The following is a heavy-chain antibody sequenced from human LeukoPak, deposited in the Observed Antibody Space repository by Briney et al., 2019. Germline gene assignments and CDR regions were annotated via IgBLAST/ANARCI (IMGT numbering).Heavy chain of an antibody. CDR3: ARGVSSWYKDPFDS. V-gene: IGHV3-74*01. CDR2: INSDGSST. Sequence: GGSLRLSCAASGFTFSSSWMHWVRQAPGKGLVWVSRINSDGSSTTYADSVRGRFTISRDNAKNTLYLQMNSLRAEDTAMYFCARGVSSWYKDPFDSWGQGTLVTVSS. CDR1: GFTFSSSW. J-gene: IGHJ4*02. D-gene: IGHD6-13*01.